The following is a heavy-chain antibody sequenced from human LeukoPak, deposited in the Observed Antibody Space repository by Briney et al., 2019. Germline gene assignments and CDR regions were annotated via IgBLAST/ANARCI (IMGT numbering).Heavy chain of an antibody. CDR2: IYSSGST. D-gene: IGHD3-10*01. CDR3: ARAIHYYGSGSGMDV. V-gene: IGHV4-61*02. CDR1: GGSISTSNYY. J-gene: IGHJ6*03. Sequence: SETLSLTCTVSGGSISTSNYYWSWIRQPAGKGLEWIGRIYSSGSTNYNPSLKSRVTISVDTSKNQFSLKLSSVTAADTAVYYCARAIHYYGSGSGMDVWGKGTTVTISS.